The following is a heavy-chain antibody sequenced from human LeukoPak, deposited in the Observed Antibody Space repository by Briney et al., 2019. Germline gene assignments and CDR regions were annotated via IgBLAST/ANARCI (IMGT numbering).Heavy chain of an antibody. V-gene: IGHV5-51*01. Sequence: GESLKISCNGSGYSFTSYWIGWVRHMPGKGLEWMGIIYPGDSDTRYSPSFQGQVTISADKSITTAYLQWSSLKASDTAMYYCARNVRSGYFWIDAFDIWGQGTMVTVSS. CDR1: GYSFTSYW. CDR3: ARNVRSGYFWIDAFDI. D-gene: IGHD3-3*01. J-gene: IGHJ3*02. CDR2: IYPGDSDT.